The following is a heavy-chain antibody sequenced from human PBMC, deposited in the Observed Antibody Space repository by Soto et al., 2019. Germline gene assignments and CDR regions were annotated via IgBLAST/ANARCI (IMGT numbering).Heavy chain of an antibody. CDR3: ARITRDWYFQADY. J-gene: IGHJ4*02. CDR1: GFPFSDYY. Sequence: QVQLVESGGGLVKPGGSLRLSCAASGFPFSDYYMSWIRQAPGKGLGWVAFIGSGGTYTNYADSVKGRSTISRDNAQNSVYLQMTTLRAEDTAVYYGARITRDWYFQADYWGQGTLVTVSS. CDR2: IGSGGTYT. D-gene: IGHD3-9*01. V-gene: IGHV3-11*05.